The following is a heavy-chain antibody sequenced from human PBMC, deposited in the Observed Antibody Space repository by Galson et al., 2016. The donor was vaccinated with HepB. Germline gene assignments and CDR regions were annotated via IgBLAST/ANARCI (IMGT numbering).Heavy chain of an antibody. J-gene: IGHJ2*01. CDR1: GGSISSDSFY. V-gene: IGHV4-61*02. D-gene: IGHD5-24*01. Sequence: TLSLTCTVSGGSISSDSFYWNWIRQPAGKGLECIGRVFASGNTNYNPSFKSRVTISLDSSKNQFSLQLTSVTAADTAVYFCARTPVFDRVGSSLSAWYFDLWGRGTLVTVSS. CDR2: VFASGNT. CDR3: ARTPVFDRVGSSLSAWYFDL.